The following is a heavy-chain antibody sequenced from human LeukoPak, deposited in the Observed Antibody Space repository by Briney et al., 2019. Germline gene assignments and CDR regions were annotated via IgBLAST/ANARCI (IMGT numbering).Heavy chain of an antibody. CDR3: ARLYYGSGSYYKDDAFDI. Sequence: SETLSLTCTVSGGSISSSSYYWGWIRQPPGKGLEWIGSIYYSGSTYYNPSLKSRVTISVDTSKNQFSLKLSSVTAADTAVYYCARLYYGSGSYYKDDAFDIWGQGTMVTVSS. D-gene: IGHD3-10*01. V-gene: IGHV4-39*01. J-gene: IGHJ3*02. CDR2: IYYSGST. CDR1: GGSISSSSYY.